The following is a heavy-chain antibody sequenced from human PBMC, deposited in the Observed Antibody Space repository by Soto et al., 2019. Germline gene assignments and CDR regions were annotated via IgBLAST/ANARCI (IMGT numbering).Heavy chain of an antibody. CDR2: ISSSSSYI. J-gene: IGHJ3*02. CDR1: ELHISRSF. CDR3: ASVSRIWSGPDDAFDI. Sequence: VGSKIHSNASAELHISRSFMNSIRKKQGKGLEWVSSISSSSSYIYYADSVKGRFTISRDNAKNSLYLQMNSLRAEDTAVYYCASVSRIWSGPDDAFDIWGQGTMVTVSS. D-gene: IGHD3-3*01. V-gene: IGHV3-21*01.